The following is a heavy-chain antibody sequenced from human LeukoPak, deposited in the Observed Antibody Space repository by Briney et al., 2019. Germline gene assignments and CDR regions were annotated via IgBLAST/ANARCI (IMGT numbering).Heavy chain of an antibody. J-gene: IGHJ4*02. CDR1: GFTFSNAW. CDR3: TTRNSSGWYDY. V-gene: IGHV3-15*07. Sequence: PGGSLRLSCAASGFTFSNAWMNWVRQAPGKGREWVGSIKSKTDGGTTDCAAPVKGRFTISRDDSKNTLYLQMNSLKTEDTAVYYCTTRNSSGWYDYWGQGTLVTVSS. D-gene: IGHD6-19*01. CDR2: IKSKTDGGTT.